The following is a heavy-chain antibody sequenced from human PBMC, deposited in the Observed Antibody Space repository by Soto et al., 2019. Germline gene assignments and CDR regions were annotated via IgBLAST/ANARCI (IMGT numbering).Heavy chain of an antibody. CDR1: GFTFSDYY. V-gene: IGHV3-11*01. CDR2: ISSSGSTI. J-gene: IGHJ4*02. CDR3: ASIVVVVAASRSFDY. Sequence: GGSLRLSCAASGFTFSDYYMSWIRQAPGKGLEWVSYISSSGSTIYYADSVKGRFTISRDNAKNSLYLQMNSLRAEDTAVYYCASIVVVVAASRSFDYWGQGTLVTVSS. D-gene: IGHD2-15*01.